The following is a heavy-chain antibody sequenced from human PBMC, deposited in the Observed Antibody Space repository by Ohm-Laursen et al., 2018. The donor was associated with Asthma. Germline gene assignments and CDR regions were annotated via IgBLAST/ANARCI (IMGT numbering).Heavy chain of an antibody. CDR3: ARIGPEWELPGREYSLHH. D-gene: IGHD1-26*01. V-gene: IGHV3-21*01. CDR2: ISTASTFI. CDR1: GYTFSRYS. J-gene: IGHJ1*01. Sequence: SLRLSCAASGYTFSRYSIHWVRQFPGKGLGWVASISTASTFIYYADSVRGRFTTSRDNAKNSVYLQMNSLRAEDTALYYCARIGPEWELPGREYSLHHWGEGTLVTVSS.